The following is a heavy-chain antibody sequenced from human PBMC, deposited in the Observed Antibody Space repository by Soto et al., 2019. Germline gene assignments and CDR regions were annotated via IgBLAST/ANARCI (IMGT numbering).Heavy chain of an antibody. J-gene: IGHJ4*02. D-gene: IGHD6-19*01. CDR1: GFTVSDYC. Sequence: PGGSLRLSCAASGFTVSDYCMTWIRQAPGKGLEWVSHICTNSDYTNYAAPVKGRFTISRDDSKNTLYLQMNSLKTEDTAVYYCTTGAIAVAGLDYWGQGTLVTVSS. CDR3: TTGAIAVAGLDY. V-gene: IGHV3-15*01. CDR2: ICTNSDYT.